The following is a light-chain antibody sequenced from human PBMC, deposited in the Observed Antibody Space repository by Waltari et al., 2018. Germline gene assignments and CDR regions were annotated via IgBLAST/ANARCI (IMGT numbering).Light chain of an antibody. J-gene: IGLJ2*01. CDR3: TSYTSSSTV. CDR2: DVN. Sequence: QSALTQPASVSGSPGQSITISCTGSSRDVGGYNFVSWYQQHPGKSPKLIIYDVNRRPQGLSNRFSGSKSGNTASLTISGLQPEDEADYYCTSYTSSSTVFGGGTKLTVL. V-gene: IGLV2-14*03. CDR1: SRDVGGYNF.